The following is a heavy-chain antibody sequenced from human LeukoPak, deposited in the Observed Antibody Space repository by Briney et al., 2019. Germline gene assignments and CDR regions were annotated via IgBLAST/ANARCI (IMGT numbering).Heavy chain of an antibody. J-gene: IGHJ3*02. CDR3: AKSGPAAGRPDAFDI. Sequence: KPSETLSLTCTLSGGSVTTSSFYWAWIRQPPGKGLECIGTIYYSGITYYHSSLKSRVTISVDTSKNQFSLKLNSVTAADTAVYFCAKSGPAAGRPDAFDIWGQGTMVTVSS. CDR1: GGSVTTSSFY. D-gene: IGHD2-2*01. CDR2: IYYSGIT. V-gene: IGHV4-39*07.